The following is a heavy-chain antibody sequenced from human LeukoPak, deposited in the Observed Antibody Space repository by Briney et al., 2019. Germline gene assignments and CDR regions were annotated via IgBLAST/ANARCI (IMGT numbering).Heavy chain of an antibody. V-gene: IGHV4-39*06. D-gene: IGHD3-10*01. J-gene: IGHJ3*02. CDR1: GVSISSGSNY. Sequence: SETLSLTCSVSGVSISSGSNYWGWIRQPPGKTLEWIGSIYSSGGTYYNPSLKSRAIILIDTAKNHVPLNLSSVTAADTAVYYCARSDGYGLVGIWGQGTMVTVSS. CDR3: ARSDGYGLVGI. CDR2: IYSSGGT.